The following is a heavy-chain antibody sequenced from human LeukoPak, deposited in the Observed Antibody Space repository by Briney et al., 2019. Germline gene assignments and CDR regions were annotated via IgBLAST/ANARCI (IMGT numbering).Heavy chain of an antibody. CDR2: IIPIFGTA. D-gene: IGHD2-15*01. CDR1: GGTFSSYA. V-gene: IGHV1-69*13. J-gene: IGHJ4*02. CDR3: ARVELGGYCSGGSCGGNDY. Sequence: ASVKVSCKASGGTFSSYAISWVRQAPGQGLEWMGGIIPIFGTANYAQKFQGRVTITADESTSTAYMGLSSLRSEDTAVYYCARVELGGYCSGGSCGGNDYWGQGTLVTVSS.